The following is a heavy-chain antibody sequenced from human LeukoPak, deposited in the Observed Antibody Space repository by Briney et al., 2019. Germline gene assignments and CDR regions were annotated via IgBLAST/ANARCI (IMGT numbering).Heavy chain of an antibody. J-gene: IGHJ4*02. V-gene: IGHV4-59*01. CDR1: GGSISPYY. D-gene: IGHD3-10*02. CDR3: ARSTGSTMFIDY. CDR2: IYYSGNT. Sequence: PSETLSLTCTVSGGSISPYYWSWIRQPPGKGLEWLGYIYYSGNTDYNPSLKSRVAISVDTSKNQFSLKLSSVTAADMAVYYCARSTGSTMFIDYWGQGTLVTVSS.